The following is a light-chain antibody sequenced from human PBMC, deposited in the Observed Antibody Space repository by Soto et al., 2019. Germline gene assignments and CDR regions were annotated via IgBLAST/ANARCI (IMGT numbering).Light chain of an antibody. V-gene: IGKV3-20*01. Sequence: EIVLTQSPGTLSLSPGERGTLSCRASQSVSSSYLAWYQQKPGQAPRLLIYGASSRATGIPDRFSGSGSGTDFTLTISRLEPDDFAVYYCQHYNNWPPWTFGQGTRWIS. J-gene: IGKJ1*01. CDR1: QSVSSSY. CDR3: QHYNNWPPWT. CDR2: GAS.